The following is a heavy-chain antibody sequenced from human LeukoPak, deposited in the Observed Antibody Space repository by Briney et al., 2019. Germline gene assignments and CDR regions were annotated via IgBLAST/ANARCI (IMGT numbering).Heavy chain of an antibody. CDR2: IYYSGST. D-gene: IGHD2-15*01. CDR3: ARGVAHYYYYYMDV. CDR1: GGSISSSSYY. V-gene: IGHV4-39*07. Sequence: SETLSLTCTVSGGSISSSSYYWGWIRQPPGKGLGWIGSIYYSGSTYYNPSLKSRVTISVDTSKNQFSLKLSSVTAADTAVYYCARGVAHYYYYYMDVWGKGTTVTVSS. J-gene: IGHJ6*03.